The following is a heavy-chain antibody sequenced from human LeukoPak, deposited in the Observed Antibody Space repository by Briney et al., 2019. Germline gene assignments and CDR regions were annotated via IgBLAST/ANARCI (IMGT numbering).Heavy chain of an antibody. CDR3: ARDLGSSWYGDDY. CDR2: ISSSSSYI. CDR1: GFTFSSYS. D-gene: IGHD6-13*01. J-gene: IGHJ4*02. Sequence: GGSLRLSCASSGFTFSSYSMNWVRQAPGKGLEWVSSISSSSSYIYYADSVKGRFTISRDNAKNSLYLQMNSLRAEDTAVNYCARDLGSSWYGDDYWGQGTLVTVSP. V-gene: IGHV3-21*01.